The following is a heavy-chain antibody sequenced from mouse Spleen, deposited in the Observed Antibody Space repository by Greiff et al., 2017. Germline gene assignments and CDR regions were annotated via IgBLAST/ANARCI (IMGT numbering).Heavy chain of an antibody. D-gene: IGHD2-10*02. J-gene: IGHJ4*01. CDR3: AREYDPYAMDY. CDR2: INPSSGYT. V-gene: IGHV1-7*01. CDR1: GYTFTSYW. Sequence: QVHVKQSGAELAKPGASVKLSCKASGYTFTSYWMHWVKQRPGQGLEWIGYINPSSGYTKYNQKFKDKATLTADKSSSTAYMQLSSLTYEDSAVYYCAREYDPYAMDYWGQGTSVTVSS.